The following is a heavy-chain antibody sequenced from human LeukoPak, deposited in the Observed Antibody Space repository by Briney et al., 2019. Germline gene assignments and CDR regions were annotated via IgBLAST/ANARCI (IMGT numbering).Heavy chain of an antibody. J-gene: IGHJ3*02. CDR2: IYYSGST. CDR1: GGSLSSSSYY. CDR3: ARRLDSSGWYGGAFDI. D-gene: IGHD6-19*01. Sequence: SETLSLTCTVSGGSLSSSSYYWGWLRQPPGTGLEWFGSIYYSGSTYYNPSLKSRVTISVDTSKNQFSLKLRSVTAADTAVYYYARRLDSSGWYGGAFDIWGQGTMVTVSS. V-gene: IGHV4-39*01.